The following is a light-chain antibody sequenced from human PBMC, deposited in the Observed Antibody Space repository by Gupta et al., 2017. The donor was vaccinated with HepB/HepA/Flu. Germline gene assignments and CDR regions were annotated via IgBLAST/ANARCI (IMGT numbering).Light chain of an antibody. CDR2: GAP. CDR3: QQYNNWPPLT. J-gene: IGKJ4*01. Sequence: DIVMTQPPATLSVSPGERATLSCRASQSVSSNLAWYQQKPGQAPRLLIYGAPTRATGIPARFSGSGSGTEFTLTISSLQSEDFAVYYCQQYNNWPPLTFGEGTKLEIK. V-gene: IGKV3-15*01. CDR1: QSVSSN.